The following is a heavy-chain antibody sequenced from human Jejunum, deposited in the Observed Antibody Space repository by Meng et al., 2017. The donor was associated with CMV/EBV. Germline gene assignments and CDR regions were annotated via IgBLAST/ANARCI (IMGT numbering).Heavy chain of an antibody. V-gene: IGHV3-21*01. Sequence: TFILFSMNWVRQAPGKGLEWVSSISSSSSSDYIYYADSVKGRFTISRDNTKNSLYLQMNTLRVEDTAVYYCARDYGSGTTGDFDYWGQGTLVTVSS. D-gene: IGHD3-10*01. CDR1: TFILFS. CDR2: ISSSSSSDYI. J-gene: IGHJ4*02. CDR3: ARDYGSGTTGDFDY.